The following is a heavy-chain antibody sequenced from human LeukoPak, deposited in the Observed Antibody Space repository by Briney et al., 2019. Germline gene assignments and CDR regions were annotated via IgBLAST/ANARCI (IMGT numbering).Heavy chain of an antibody. CDR2: IYYSGGT. D-gene: IGHD3-16*01. J-gene: IGHJ4*02. V-gene: IGHV4-59*08. CDR1: SGSLRGYY. Sequence: PSETLSLTCTVSSGSLRGYYWSWIRQPPGKGLEWIGYIYYSGGTNYNPSLKSRVTISVDTSKDKFSLKVNSVTAADTAVYYCARIEGDNSLDFWGPGTLVTVSS. CDR3: ARIEGDNSLDF.